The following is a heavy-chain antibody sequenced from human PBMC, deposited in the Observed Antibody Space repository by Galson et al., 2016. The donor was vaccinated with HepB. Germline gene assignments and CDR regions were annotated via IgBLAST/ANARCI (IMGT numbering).Heavy chain of an antibody. V-gene: IGHV3-7*03. CDR2: INEDGSGK. D-gene: IGHD1-7*01. Sequence: SLRLSCAASGFTFSTYWMAWVRQAPGKGLEWVANINEDGSGKYYVESVQGRFTISRDNAKNSLFLQMNGLRAEDTAVYYCATDLFSIRGTTNFDFWGPGTRVAVS. CDR1: GFTFSTYW. CDR3: ATDLFSIRGTTNFDF. J-gene: IGHJ4*02.